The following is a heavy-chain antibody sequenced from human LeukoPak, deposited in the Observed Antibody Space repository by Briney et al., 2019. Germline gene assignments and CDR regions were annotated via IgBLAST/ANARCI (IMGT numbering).Heavy chain of an antibody. Sequence: GRSLRLSCAASGFTFDDYAMHWVRQAPGKGLEWVSGISWNSGSIGYADSVKGRFTISRDNAKNSLYLQMNSLRAEDSALYYCAKGRDKYQLLSKNWFDPWGQGTLVTVSS. D-gene: IGHD2-2*01. CDR3: AKGRDKYQLLSKNWFDP. CDR2: ISWNSGSI. CDR1: GFTFDDYA. V-gene: IGHV3-9*01. J-gene: IGHJ5*02.